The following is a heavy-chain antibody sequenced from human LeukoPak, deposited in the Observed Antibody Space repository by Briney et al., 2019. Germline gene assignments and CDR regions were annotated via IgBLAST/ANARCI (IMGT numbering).Heavy chain of an antibody. D-gene: IGHD5-18*01. CDR3: ATPTVHTSRYSYGSLDY. CDR2: IIPIFGTA. V-gene: IGHV1-69*05. CDR1: GGTFSSYA. Sequence: SVKVSCKASGGTFSSYAISWVRQAPGQGLEWMGRIIPIFGTANYAQKFQGRVTITTDESTSTAYMELSSLRSEDTAVYYCATPTVHTSRYSYGSLDYWGQGTLVTVSS. J-gene: IGHJ4*02.